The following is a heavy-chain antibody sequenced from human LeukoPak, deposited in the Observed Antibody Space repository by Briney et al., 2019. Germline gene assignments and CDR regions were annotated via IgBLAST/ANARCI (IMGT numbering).Heavy chain of an antibody. Sequence: PGGSLRLSCAASGFTFSSYAMTWVRQPPGKGLEWIGEINHSGSTNYNPSLKSRVTISVDTSKNQFSLKLSSVTAADTAVYYCARGGYCSSTSCYLSYLDYWGQGTLVTVSS. V-gene: IGHV4-34*01. CDR3: ARGGYCSSTSCYLSYLDY. J-gene: IGHJ4*02. D-gene: IGHD2-2*01. CDR1: GFTFSSYA. CDR2: INHSGST.